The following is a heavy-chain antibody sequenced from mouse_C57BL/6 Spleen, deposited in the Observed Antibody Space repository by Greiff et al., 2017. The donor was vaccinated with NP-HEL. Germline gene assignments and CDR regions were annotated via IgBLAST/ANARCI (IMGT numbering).Heavy chain of an antibody. CDR3: AIYSNYGRGAIDY. V-gene: IGHV1-82*01. Sequence: VQLQQSGPELVKPGASVKISCKASGYAFSSSWMNWVTQRPGKGLEWIGRIYPGDGDTNYNGKFKGKATLTADKSSSTAYMQLSSLTSEDSAVYFCAIYSNYGRGAIDYWGQGTSVTVSS. D-gene: IGHD2-5*01. CDR1: GYAFSSSW. CDR2: IYPGDGDT. J-gene: IGHJ4*01.